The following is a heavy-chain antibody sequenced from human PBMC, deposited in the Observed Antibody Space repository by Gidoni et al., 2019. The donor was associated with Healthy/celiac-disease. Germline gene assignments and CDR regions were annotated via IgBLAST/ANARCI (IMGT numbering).Heavy chain of an antibody. CDR1: GGSISRRSYS. Sequence: QLQLQESGPGLVKPSETLSLTCTVSGGSISRRSYSWGWIRQPPGKGLEWIGSIYYSGRTYYNPSLKRRVTISVDTSKNQFSLKLSSVTAADTAVYYCARHEGLGYCSSTSCYLSHPIGYWGQGTLVTVSS. V-gene: IGHV4-39*01. CDR2: IYYSGRT. J-gene: IGHJ4*02. D-gene: IGHD2-2*01. CDR3: ARHEGLGYCSSTSCYLSHPIGY.